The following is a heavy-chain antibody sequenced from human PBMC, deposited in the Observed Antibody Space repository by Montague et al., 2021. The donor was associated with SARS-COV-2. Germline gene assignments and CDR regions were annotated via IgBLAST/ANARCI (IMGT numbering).Heavy chain of an antibody. CDR3: ARGPGQLLFPGWYYYYMDV. CDR1: GGSISSYY. V-gene: IGHV4-4*07. D-gene: IGHD2-2*01. Sequence: SETLSLTCTVSGGSISSYYWSWIRQPAGKGLEWIGRIYTSGSTNYNPSLKSRVTMSVDTSKNQFSLKLSSVTAADTAVYYCARGPGQLLFPGWYYYYMDVWGEGTTVTVSS. J-gene: IGHJ6*03. CDR2: IYTSGST.